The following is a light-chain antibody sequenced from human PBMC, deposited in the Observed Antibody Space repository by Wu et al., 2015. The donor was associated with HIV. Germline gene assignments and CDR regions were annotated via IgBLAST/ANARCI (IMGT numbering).Light chain of an antibody. CDR3: HQYSTSPQT. CDR1: QSFSASF. CDR2: AAS. V-gene: IGKV3-20*01. Sequence: EIVLTQSPGTLSLSPGERATLSCRASQSFSASFLAWYQQKPSQAPRLLIYAASTRATGIPDRFSGSGSGTDFTLTISRPEPEDSAVYYCHQYSTSPQTFGQGTKVEV. J-gene: IGKJ1*01.